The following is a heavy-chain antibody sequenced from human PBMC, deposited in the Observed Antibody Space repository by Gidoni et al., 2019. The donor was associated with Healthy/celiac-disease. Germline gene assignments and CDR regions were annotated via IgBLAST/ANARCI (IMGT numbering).Heavy chain of an antibody. V-gene: IGHV3-48*02. Sequence: EVQLVESGGGLVQPGGSLRLSCAASGFTFSSYSMNWVRPAPGKGLEWVSYISSSSSTIYYADSVKGRFTISRDNAKNSLYLQMNSLRDEDTAVYYCARGRAPITGTTGLLHYYYYYMDVWGKGTTVTVSS. D-gene: IGHD1-7*01. CDR3: ARGRAPITGTTGLLHYYYYYMDV. J-gene: IGHJ6*03. CDR2: ISSSSSTI. CDR1: GFTFSSYS.